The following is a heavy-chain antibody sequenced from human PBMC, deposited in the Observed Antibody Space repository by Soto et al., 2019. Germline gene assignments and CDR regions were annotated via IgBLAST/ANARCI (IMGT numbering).Heavy chain of an antibody. V-gene: IGHV1-2*02. CDR2: INPASGAT. CDR3: ARGDYGTGGYPFPYFDY. CDR1: GYSFTGSY. Sequence: HEHLVQSGAEVKRPGASLKVSCKASGYSFTGSYIHWVRQAPGQGLEWMGWINPASGATNYAQNFQGRVTLTSDTSISTASMDLTSLTSDDTAVYYCARGDYGTGGYPFPYFDYWGQGTLVIVSS. D-gene: IGHD2-8*02. J-gene: IGHJ4*02.